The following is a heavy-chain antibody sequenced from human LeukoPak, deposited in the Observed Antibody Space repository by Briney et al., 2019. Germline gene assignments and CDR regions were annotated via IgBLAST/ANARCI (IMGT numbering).Heavy chain of an antibody. CDR1: GYTFTSYD. V-gene: IGHV1-8*01. D-gene: IGHD4-17*01. CDR2: MNPNSGNT. Sequence: GASVKVSCKASGYTFTSYDINWVRQATGQGLEWMGWMNPNSGNTGYAQKFQGRVTMTRSTSISTAYMELSSLRSEDTAVYYCARGFGHYGDDEGNFDYWGQGTLVTVSS. J-gene: IGHJ4*02. CDR3: ARGFGHYGDDEGNFDY.